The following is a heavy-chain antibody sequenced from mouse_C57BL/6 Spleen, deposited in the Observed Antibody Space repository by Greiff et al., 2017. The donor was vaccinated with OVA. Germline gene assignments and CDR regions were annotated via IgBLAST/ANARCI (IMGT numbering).Heavy chain of an antibody. D-gene: IGHD2-2*01. CDR3: ASDNYGYVWWFAY. CDR2: IYPGDGDT. Sequence: QVQLQQSGPELVKPGASVKISCKASGYAFRSSWMNWVKQRPGKGLEWIGRIYPGDGDTNYNGKFKGKATLTADKSSSTAYMQLSSLTSVDSAVYFCASDNYGYVWWFAYWGQGTLVTVSA. V-gene: IGHV1-82*01. CDR1: GYAFRSSW. J-gene: IGHJ3*01.